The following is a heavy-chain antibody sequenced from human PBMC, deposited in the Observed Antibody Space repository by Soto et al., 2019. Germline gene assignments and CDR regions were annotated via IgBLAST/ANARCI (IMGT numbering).Heavy chain of an antibody. V-gene: IGHV3-30*18. J-gene: IGHJ4*02. CDR2: ISYDGSNK. CDR3: AKNWIYYDSSAPLGY. Sequence: HPGGSLRLSCAASGFTFSSYGMHWVRQAPGKGLEWVAVISYDGSNKYYADSVKGRFTISRDNSKNTLYLQMNSLRAEDTAVYYCAKNWIYYDSSAPLGYWGQGTLVTVSS. CDR1: GFTFSSYG. D-gene: IGHD3-22*01.